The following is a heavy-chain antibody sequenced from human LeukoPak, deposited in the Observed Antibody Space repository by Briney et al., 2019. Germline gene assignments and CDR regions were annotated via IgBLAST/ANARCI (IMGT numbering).Heavy chain of an antibody. V-gene: IGHV4-4*08. CDR1: SRSMSSFY. CDR3: GREMYVGGMGV. J-gene: IGHJ6*04. CDR2: IYNSGNT. D-gene: IGHD2-8*01. Sequence: SETLSLTCTVSSRSMSSFYWSWIRHPPGGGLEWIGYIYNSGNTNDNTSLNSRVSISVDTSKNQFSLKLSSEYAADTAVYYGGREMYVGGMGVQGKGATVT.